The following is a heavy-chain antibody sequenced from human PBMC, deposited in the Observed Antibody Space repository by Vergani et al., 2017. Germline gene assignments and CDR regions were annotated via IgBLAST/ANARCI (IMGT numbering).Heavy chain of an antibody. V-gene: IGHV4-31*03. CDR1: GVSISSGGYY. D-gene: IGHD6-13*01. Sequence: QVQLQESGPGLVKPSQTLSLTCTVSGVSISSGGYYWSWIRQHPGKGLEWVGYIYYSGSTYYNPSLKSGVTIAVDTSKNQFSLKLSSVTAADTAVYYCARGLIAAAGYNWFDPWGQGTLVTVSS. CDR2: IYYSGST. CDR3: ARGLIAAAGYNWFDP. J-gene: IGHJ5*02.